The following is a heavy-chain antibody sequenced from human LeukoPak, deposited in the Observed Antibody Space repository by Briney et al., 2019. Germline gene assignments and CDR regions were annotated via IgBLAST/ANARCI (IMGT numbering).Heavy chain of an antibody. CDR3: ARDNMEYSSSWRAYYYYGMDV. Sequence: PSETLSLTCSVSGVSIGDPPDHWTWIRQPPRKGLEWIGTIYSFGGSHSSPSLQSRVTLSLDTSKNQFSLKLSSVTAADTAVYYCARDNMEYSSSWRAYYYYGMDVWGQGTTVTVSS. CDR1: GVSIGDPPDH. J-gene: IGHJ6*02. D-gene: IGHD6-13*01. V-gene: IGHV4-39*07. CDR2: IYSFGGS.